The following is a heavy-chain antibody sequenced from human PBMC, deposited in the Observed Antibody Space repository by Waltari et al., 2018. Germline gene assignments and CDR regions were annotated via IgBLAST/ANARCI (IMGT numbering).Heavy chain of an antibody. V-gene: IGHV1-18*01. CDR2: VSAYHGKT. D-gene: IGHD1-26*01. J-gene: IGHJ4*02. CDR1: GYTFISYS. CDR3: VRDGSGASFTFDY. Sequence: QVQLVQSGAEVKTPGASVKFSCKASGYTFISYSFTWVRQAPGQGLEWMGWVSAYHGKTNYEQKFQSRLTMTTDTSTGTAYMELRSLPSDDTAVYYCVRDGSGASFTFDYWGQGTLVTVSS.